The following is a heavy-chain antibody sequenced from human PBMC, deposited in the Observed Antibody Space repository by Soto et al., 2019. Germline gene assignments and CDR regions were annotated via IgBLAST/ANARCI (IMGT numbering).Heavy chain of an antibody. Sequence: CGPTLLNPTHTLTLTFTFSGLSLSSSGMCVSWIRQPPGKALEWLALIDWNDHKYYSTSQRTRLTIAKDTSKNQVVLTMANMDPVDTATYFCARIRAGHEFGGVIAQYHFESWGLGTLVTVSS. CDR3: ARIRAGHEFGGVIAQYHFES. J-gene: IGHJ4*02. CDR2: IDWNDHK. D-gene: IGHD3-16*02. CDR1: GLSLSSSGMC. V-gene: IGHV2-70*01.